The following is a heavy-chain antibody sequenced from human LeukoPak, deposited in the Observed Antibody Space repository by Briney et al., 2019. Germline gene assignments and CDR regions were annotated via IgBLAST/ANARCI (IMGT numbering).Heavy chain of an antibody. Sequence: PSETLSLTCAVYGGSFSGYCWSWIRQPPGKGLEWIGEINHSGSTNYNPSLKSRVTISVDTSKNQFSLKLSSVTAADTAVYYCARDSQHYYFDYWGQGTLVTVSS. CDR1: GGSFSGYC. J-gene: IGHJ4*02. CDR3: ARDSQHYYFDY. CDR2: INHSGST. V-gene: IGHV4-34*01. D-gene: IGHD2-21*01.